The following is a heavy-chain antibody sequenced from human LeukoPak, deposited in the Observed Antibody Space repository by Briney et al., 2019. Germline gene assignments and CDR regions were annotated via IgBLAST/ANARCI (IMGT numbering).Heavy chain of an antibody. CDR1: GGTFSSYA. V-gene: IGHV1-69*05. CDR3: ARDGADRASAAYYYYMDV. J-gene: IGHJ6*03. D-gene: IGHD3-16*01. CDR2: IIPIFGTA. Sequence: SVKVSCKASGGTFSSYAISWVRQAPGQGLEWMGGIIPIFGTANYAQKFQGRVTITTDASTSTAYMELSSLRSEDTAVYYCARDGADRASAAYYYYMDVWGKGTTVTVSS.